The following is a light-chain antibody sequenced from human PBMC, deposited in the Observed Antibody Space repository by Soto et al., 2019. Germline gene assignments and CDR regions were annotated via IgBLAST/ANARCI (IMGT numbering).Light chain of an antibody. CDR2: DAS. J-gene: IGKJ5*01. Sequence: EIVLTQSPATLSLSPGERATLSCRASQSVSSYLAWYQQKPGQAPRLLIYDASNRATGIPARFSGSGSGTDFTLTISSLEPEDFAVYYCQQLGNWPSTFGQGTRLDIK. CDR1: QSVSSY. V-gene: IGKV3-11*01. CDR3: QQLGNWPST.